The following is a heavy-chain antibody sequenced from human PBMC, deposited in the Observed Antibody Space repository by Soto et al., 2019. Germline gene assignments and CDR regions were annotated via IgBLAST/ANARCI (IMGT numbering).Heavy chain of an antibody. V-gene: IGHV3-30*03. J-gene: IGHJ4*02. Sequence: QVQLVESGGGVVQPGRSLRLSCAASGFTFSSYGMHWVRQAPGKGLEWVAVISYDGSNKYYADSVKGRFTISRDNSKNSVYLQMNSLRAEDRAVYYCARPSLVATIWGLDYWGQGTLVTVSS. CDR3: ARPSLVATIWGLDY. CDR1: GFTFSSYG. D-gene: IGHD5-12*01. CDR2: ISYDGSNK.